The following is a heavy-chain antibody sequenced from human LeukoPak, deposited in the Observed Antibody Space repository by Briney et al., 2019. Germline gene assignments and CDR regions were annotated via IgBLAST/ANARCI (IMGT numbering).Heavy chain of an antibody. D-gene: IGHD3-9*01. J-gene: IGHJ4*02. Sequence: GGSLRLSCAASGFTFSSYSLNWVRQAPGKGLEWVSYISRSSSTIYADSVKGRFTISRDNANNSLYLQMNSLRDDDTAVYYCARGFEIFDYWGQGTLVTVSS. CDR2: ISRSSSTI. V-gene: IGHV3-48*02. CDR1: GFTFSSYS. CDR3: ARGFEIFDY.